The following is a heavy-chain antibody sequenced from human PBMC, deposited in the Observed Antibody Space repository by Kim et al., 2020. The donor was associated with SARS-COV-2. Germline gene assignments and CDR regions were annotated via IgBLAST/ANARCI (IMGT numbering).Heavy chain of an antibody. CDR1: GDSVSSNSAA. CDR2: TYYRSKWYN. V-gene: IGHV6-1*01. CDR3: ARVSITMVRGVIIRHGVDV. D-gene: IGHD3-10*01. Sequence: SQTLSLTCAISGDSVSSNSAAWNWIRQSPSRGLEWLGRTYYRSKWYNDYAVSVKSRITINPDTSKNQFSLQLNSLTPEDTAVYYCARVSITMVRGVIIRHGVDVWVQGTTVTVSS. J-gene: IGHJ6*02.